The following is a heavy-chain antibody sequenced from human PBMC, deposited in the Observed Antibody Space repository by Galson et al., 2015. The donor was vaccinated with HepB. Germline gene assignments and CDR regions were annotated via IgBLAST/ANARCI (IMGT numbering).Heavy chain of an antibody. V-gene: IGHV3-11*01. Sequence: SLRLSCAASGFTFSDYSMSWVRQAPGKGLEWISIITWGGDTTYKPDSVKGRFTISRDNAKNSLSLQMNSLRVEDTAVYYCVRDKAGSIDYGGQGSLVTVSS. CDR1: GFTFSDYS. J-gene: IGHJ4*02. CDR2: ITWGGDTT. CDR3: VRDKAGSIDY.